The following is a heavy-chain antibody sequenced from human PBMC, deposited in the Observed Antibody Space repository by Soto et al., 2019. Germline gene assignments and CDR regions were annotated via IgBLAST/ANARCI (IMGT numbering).Heavy chain of an antibody. CDR1: GGTFSSYA. Sequence: VKVSCKASGGTFSSYAISWVRQAPGQGLEWMGGIIPIFGTANYAQKFQGRVTITADESTSTAYMELSSLRSEDTAVYYCARDLAVAGRNFDYWGQGTLVTVSS. CDR3: ARDLAVAGRNFDY. J-gene: IGHJ4*02. V-gene: IGHV1-69*13. D-gene: IGHD6-19*01. CDR2: IIPIFGTA.